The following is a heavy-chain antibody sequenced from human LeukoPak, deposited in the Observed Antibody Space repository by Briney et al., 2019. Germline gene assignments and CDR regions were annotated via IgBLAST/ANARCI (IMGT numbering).Heavy chain of an antibody. CDR2: MNPNSGNT. CDR3: ARGYRGITIFGVVILYYFDY. D-gene: IGHD3-3*01. CDR1: GYTFTSYD. Sequence: ASVKVSCKASGYTFTSYDINWVRQATGQGLEWMGWMNPNSGNTGYAQKFQGRVTMTRNTSISTAYMELSSLRSEDTAVYYCARGYRGITIFGVVILYYFDYWGQGTLVTVSS. J-gene: IGHJ4*02. V-gene: IGHV1-8*01.